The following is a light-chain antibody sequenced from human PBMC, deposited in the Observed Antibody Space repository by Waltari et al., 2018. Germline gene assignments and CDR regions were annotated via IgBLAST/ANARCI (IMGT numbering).Light chain of an antibody. CDR3: GIGHSSGGL. CDR2: YKSDSDK. V-gene: IGLV5-45*01. CDR1: GGINVAGYH. J-gene: IGLJ2*01. Sequence: PILTQPASLSASPGASASLTCTFSGGINVAGYHIFWYQQKPGSPPRYLLRYKSDSDKGQGSGVPSLCSGSKDASANTGILRISGLQSEDEADYYCGIGHSSGGLFGGGTRLTVL.